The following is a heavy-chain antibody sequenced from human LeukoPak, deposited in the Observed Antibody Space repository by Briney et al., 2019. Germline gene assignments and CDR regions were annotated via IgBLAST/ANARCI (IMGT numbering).Heavy chain of an antibody. J-gene: IGHJ5*02. CDR2: MNPNSGNT. D-gene: IGHD3-3*01. CDR3: VRSAYYDFWSSLADWFDP. V-gene: IGHV1-8*03. Sequence: APVKVSCKASGYTFTSYDINWVRQATGQGLEWMGWMNPNSGNTGYAQRFQGRVTITRNTSISTAYMELSSLRSEDTAVYYCVRSAYYDFWSSLADWFDPWGQGTLVTVSS. CDR1: GYTFTSYD.